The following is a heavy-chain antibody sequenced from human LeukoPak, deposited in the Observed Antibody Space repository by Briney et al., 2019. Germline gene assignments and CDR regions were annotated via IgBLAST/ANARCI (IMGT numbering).Heavy chain of an antibody. Sequence: GGSLRLSCAASGFTFSSYEMNWVRQAPGEGLEWVSYISSSGSSIYYADSVEGRFTISRDNAKNSLYLQMTSLRAEDTAVYYCAELGITMIGGVWGKGTTVTISS. CDR3: AELGITMIGGV. D-gene: IGHD3-10*02. CDR1: GFTFSSYE. J-gene: IGHJ6*04. V-gene: IGHV3-48*03. CDR2: ISSSGSSI.